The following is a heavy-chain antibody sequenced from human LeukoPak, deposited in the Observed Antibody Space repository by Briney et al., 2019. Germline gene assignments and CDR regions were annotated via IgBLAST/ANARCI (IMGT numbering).Heavy chain of an antibody. Sequence: PSETLSLTCTVSGASISTYYWSWIRQPAGKGLEWIGRIYTSGSTDYNPSLKSRVTISVDTSKNQFSLKLSSVTAADTAVYYCAAKESYYYDSSLPFDYWGQGTLVTVSS. D-gene: IGHD3-22*01. J-gene: IGHJ4*02. CDR1: GASISTYY. V-gene: IGHV4-4*07. CDR3: AAKESYYYDSSLPFDY. CDR2: IYTSGST.